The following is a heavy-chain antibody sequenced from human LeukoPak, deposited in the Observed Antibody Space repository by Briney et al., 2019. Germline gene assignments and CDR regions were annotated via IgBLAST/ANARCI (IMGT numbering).Heavy chain of an antibody. V-gene: IGHV1-8*03. D-gene: IGHD6-6*01. Sequence: ASVKVSCKASGYTFTSYDINWVRQATGQGLEWMGWMNPNSGNTGYAQKFQGRVTITRNTSISTAYMELSSLRSEDTAVYYCARGRPARRESVKKYYFDYWGQGTLVTVSS. CDR1: GYTFTSYD. J-gene: IGHJ4*02. CDR2: MNPNSGNT. CDR3: ARGRPARRESVKKYYFDY.